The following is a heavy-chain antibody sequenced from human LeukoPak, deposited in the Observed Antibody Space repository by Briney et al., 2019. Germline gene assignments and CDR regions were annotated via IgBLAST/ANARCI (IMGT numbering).Heavy chain of an antibody. Sequence: GGSLRLSCAASGFTFSSYAMSWVRQAPGKGLEWVSAISGSGGSTYHADSVKGRFTISRDNSKNTLYLQMNSLRAEDTAVYYCAMKHDYGDYLRPYYYYYYGMDVWGQGTTVTVSS. CDR1: GFTFSSYA. D-gene: IGHD4-17*01. J-gene: IGHJ6*02. CDR2: ISGSGGST. CDR3: AMKHDYGDYLRPYYYYYYGMDV. V-gene: IGHV3-23*01.